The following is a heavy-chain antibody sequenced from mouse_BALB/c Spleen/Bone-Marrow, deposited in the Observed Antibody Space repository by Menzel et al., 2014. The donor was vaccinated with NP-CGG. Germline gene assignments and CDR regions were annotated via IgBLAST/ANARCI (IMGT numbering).Heavy chain of an antibody. J-gene: IGHJ4*01. CDR1: GFSLTGYG. D-gene: IGHD2-4*01. CDR2: IWGDGST. Sequence: QVQLKQSGPGLVAPSQSLSITCTVSGFSLTGYGVNWVRQPPGKGLEWLGMIWGDGSTDYNSALKSRLSISLDNSKSQVFLKMNSLQTDDTARYYCARDSFLITRALDYWGQGTSVTVSS. CDR3: ARDSFLITRALDY. V-gene: IGHV2-6-7*01.